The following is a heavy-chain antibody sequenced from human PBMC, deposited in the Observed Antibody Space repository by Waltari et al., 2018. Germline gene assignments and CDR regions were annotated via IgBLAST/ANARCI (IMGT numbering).Heavy chain of an antibody. J-gene: IGHJ5*01. CDR1: GYSISSGYY. Sequence: QVQLQESGPGLVKPSATLSLTCAVSGYSISSGYYWGWIRQPPGKGLEWIGSIYHSGSTYYNPSLKSRVTISVDTSKNQFSLKLSSVTAADTAVYYCAREGRGYSSSWFDYWGQGTLVTVSS. V-gene: IGHV4-38-2*02. CDR2: IYHSGST. D-gene: IGHD6-13*01. CDR3: AREGRGYSSSWFDY.